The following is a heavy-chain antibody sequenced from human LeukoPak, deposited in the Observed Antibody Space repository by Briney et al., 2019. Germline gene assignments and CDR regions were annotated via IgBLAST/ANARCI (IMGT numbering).Heavy chain of an antibody. CDR3: AKAPVTSCRGAFCYPLDS. CDR2: IYSGGNT. V-gene: IGHV3-53*01. D-gene: IGHD2-15*01. CDR1: GFTVSSNS. Sequence: GGSLRLSCTVSGFTVSSNSMSWVRQAPGKGLEGVPFIYSGGNTHNSDSVKGRFTISRDNSKNTLYLQMNTLRAEDTAVYYCAKAPVTSCRGAFCYPLDSWGQGTLVTVSS. J-gene: IGHJ4*02.